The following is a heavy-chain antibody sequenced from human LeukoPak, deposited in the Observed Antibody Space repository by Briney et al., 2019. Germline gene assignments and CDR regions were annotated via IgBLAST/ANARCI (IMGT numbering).Heavy chain of an antibody. Sequence: SQTLSLTCTVSGGSVISGGYYWSWIRQHPGEGLEWIGYIYYSGSTYYNPSLKSRVTISVDTSKNQFSLKLSSVTAADTAVYYCARENYGSGSYYFDYWGQGTLVTVSS. CDR3: ARENYGSGSYYFDY. CDR2: IYYSGST. J-gene: IGHJ4*02. CDR1: GGSVISGGYY. D-gene: IGHD3-10*01. V-gene: IGHV4-31*03.